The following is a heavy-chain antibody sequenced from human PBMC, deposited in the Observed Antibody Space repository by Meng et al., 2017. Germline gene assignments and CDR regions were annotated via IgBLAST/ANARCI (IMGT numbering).Heavy chain of an antibody. V-gene: IGHV3-30*04. D-gene: IGHD3-22*01. J-gene: IGHJ6*02. CDR1: GFTFSSYA. CDR3: ARSYYYYDSSGYYYYYYGMDV. Sequence: LSLTCAASGFTFSSYAMHWVRQAPGKGLEWVAVISYDGSNKYYADSVKGRFTISRDNSKNTLYLQMNSLRAEDTAVYYCARSYYYYDSSGYYYYYYGMDVWGQGTTVTVSS. CDR2: ISYDGSNK.